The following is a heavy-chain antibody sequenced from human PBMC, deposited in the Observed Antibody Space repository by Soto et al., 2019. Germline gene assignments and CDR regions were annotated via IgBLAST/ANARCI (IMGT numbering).Heavy chain of an antibody. Sequence: SETLSLTCTVSGVSINNYYWTWIRQPPGKRLERIGAIYYTGSTTYNPSLRSRVTFSVDTSKNQFSLSLTSVTAADTAVYFCAKVVSGGQLDYWGKGTLVTVSS. J-gene: IGHJ4*02. CDR1: GVSINNYY. V-gene: IGHV4-59*01. CDR2: IYYTGST. D-gene: IGHD6-25*01. CDR3: AKVVSGGQLDY.